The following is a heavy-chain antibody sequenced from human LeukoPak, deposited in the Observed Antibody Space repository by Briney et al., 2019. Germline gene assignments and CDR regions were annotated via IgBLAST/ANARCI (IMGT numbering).Heavy chain of an antibody. J-gene: IGHJ4*02. CDR2: IHHSGSL. Sequence: SETLSLTCSVSGYSISSGYYWGWIRQPPGQGLEWIGSIHHSGSLHYSPSLKSRVTISLDTSKNQFSLKLRSVTAADTAVYYYARAISGYSYGLTYYFDYWGQGTLVTVSS. V-gene: IGHV4-38-2*02. D-gene: IGHD5-18*01. CDR1: GYSISSGYY. CDR3: ARAISGYSYGLTYYFDY.